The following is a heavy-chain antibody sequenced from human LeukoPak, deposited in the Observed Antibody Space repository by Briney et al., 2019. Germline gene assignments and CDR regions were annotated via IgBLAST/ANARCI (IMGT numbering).Heavy chain of an antibody. J-gene: IGHJ3*02. CDR1: GFTFSDYY. D-gene: IGHD6-13*01. CDR3: ARERSIAAAGNDAFDI. CDR2: ISSSSSYT. V-gene: IGHV3-11*06. Sequence: GGSLRLSCAASGFTFSDYYMSWIRQAPGKGLEWVSYISSSSSYTNYADSVKGRFTISRDNAKNSLYLQINSLRAEDTAVYYCARERSIAAAGNDAFDIWGQGTMVTVSS.